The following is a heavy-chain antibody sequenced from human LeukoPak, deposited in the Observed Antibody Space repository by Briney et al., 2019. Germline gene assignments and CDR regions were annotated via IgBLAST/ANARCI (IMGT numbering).Heavy chain of an antibody. V-gene: IGHV1-2*02. CDR3: ARDQRRYYGSGSQGLGY. D-gene: IGHD3-10*01. CDR1: GYTFTGYY. J-gene: IGHJ4*02. CDR2: INPNSGGT. Sequence: GASVKVSCKASGYTFTGYYMHWVRQAPGQGLERMGWINPNSGGTNYAQKFQGRVTMTRDTAISTAYMELSRLRSDDTAVYYCARDQRRYYGSGSQGLGYWGQGTLVTVSS.